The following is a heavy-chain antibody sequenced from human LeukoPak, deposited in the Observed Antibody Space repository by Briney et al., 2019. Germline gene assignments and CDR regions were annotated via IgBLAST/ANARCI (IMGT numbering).Heavy chain of an antibody. CDR3: AKDGGGTTTIVVGDFDY. J-gene: IGHJ4*02. Sequence: PGGSLRLSCTVSGFTVSSNSMSWVRQAPGKGLEWVSFIYSDNTHYSDSVKGRFTISRDNSKNTLYLQMNSLRAEDTAVYFCAKDGGGTTTIVVGDFDYWGQGTLVTVSS. CDR1: GFTVSSNS. V-gene: IGHV3-53*01. D-gene: IGHD3-22*01. CDR2: IYSDNT.